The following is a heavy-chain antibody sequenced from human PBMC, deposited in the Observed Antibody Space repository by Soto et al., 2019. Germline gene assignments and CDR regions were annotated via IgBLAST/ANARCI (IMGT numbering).Heavy chain of an antibody. CDR1: GFTFTSSA. CDR2: IVVGSGNT. D-gene: IGHD6-13*01. V-gene: IGHV1-58*01. CDR3: AAIGVGSSSSANAFDI. J-gene: IGHJ3*02. Sequence: ASVKVSCKASGFTFTSSAVQWVRQARGQRLEWIGWIVVGSGNTNYAQKFQERVTITRDMSTSTAYMELSSLRSEDTAVYYCAAIGVGSSSSANAFDIWGQGTMVTVSS.